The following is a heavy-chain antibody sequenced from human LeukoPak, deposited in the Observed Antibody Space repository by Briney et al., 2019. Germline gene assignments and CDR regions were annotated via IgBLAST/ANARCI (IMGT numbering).Heavy chain of an antibody. CDR2: IYNGGST. V-gene: IGHV4-59*01. CDR3: ARGPMGALYRSSDAFDF. D-gene: IGHD6-6*01. Sequence: SETRSLAWTVAGGSMGSYYWGWVRQPAGELLGWIGYIYNGGSTSYNPSLKRRVTISVDTSKNQFTRKLSSVTAADTAVYSCARGPMGALYRSSDAFDFWGQGTMVTVSS. CDR1: GGSMGSYY. J-gene: IGHJ3*01.